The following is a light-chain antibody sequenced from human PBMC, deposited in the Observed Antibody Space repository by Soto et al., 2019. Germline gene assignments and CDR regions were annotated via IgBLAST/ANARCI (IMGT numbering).Light chain of an antibody. Sequence: EIVLTQSPGTLSLSPGERATLSCRASQSVGSDLAWYKQRPGQSPSLLIFGASTRASGIPARFSGSGSGTEFTLTINSLQPEDFAVYYCQQYNDWLTFGGGTKVDIK. V-gene: IGKV3D-15*01. J-gene: IGKJ4*01. CDR2: GAS. CDR1: QSVGSD. CDR3: QQYNDWLT.